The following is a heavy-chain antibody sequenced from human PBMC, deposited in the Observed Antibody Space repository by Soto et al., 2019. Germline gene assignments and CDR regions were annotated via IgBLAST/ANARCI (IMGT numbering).Heavy chain of an antibody. CDR3: ASSAGSSWPYYYYYGMDV. CDR2: ISSSSSYI. CDR1: GFTFSSYS. Sequence: EVQLVESGGGLVKPGGSLRLSCAASGFTFSSYSMNWVRQAPGKGLEWVSSISSSSSYIYYADSVKGRFTISRDNAKNSLYLQMNSLRAEDTAVYYCASSAGSSWPYYYYYGMDVWGQGTTVTVSS. V-gene: IGHV3-21*01. D-gene: IGHD6-13*01. J-gene: IGHJ6*02.